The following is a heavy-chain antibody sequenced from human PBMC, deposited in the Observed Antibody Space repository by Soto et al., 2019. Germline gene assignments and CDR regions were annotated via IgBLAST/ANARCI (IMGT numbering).Heavy chain of an antibody. CDR2: IIPIFGTA. D-gene: IGHD1-26*01. V-gene: IGHV1-69*01. J-gene: IGHJ4*02. CDR1: GGTFSSYS. Sequence: QVQLVQSGAEVKKPGSSVKVSCKASGGTFSSYSINWVLQAPGQGLEWMGEIIPIFGTANYAQKFQGRVTITADESTSTAYMELSSLRSEDTAVYYCARDGGRNSGGIDYWGQGTLVTGSS. CDR3: ARDGGRNSGGIDY.